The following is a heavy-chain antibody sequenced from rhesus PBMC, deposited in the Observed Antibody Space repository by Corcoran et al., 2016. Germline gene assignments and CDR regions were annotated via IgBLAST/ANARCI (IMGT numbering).Heavy chain of an antibody. CDR2: INTDTGNP. J-gene: IGHJ4*01. D-gene: IGHD3S6*01. CDR3: ARSHFAPGFDY. CDR1: GYPFTTYA. Sequence: QVQLVQSGAEVKQPGASVKVSCKASGYPFTTYALNWVRQAPGQRLEWMGWINTDTGNPTDAQGFKERLTFSLDTSITTAYLQISNLNPEDTAVYYCARSHFAPGFDYWGQGVLITVSS. V-gene: IGHV7-114*01.